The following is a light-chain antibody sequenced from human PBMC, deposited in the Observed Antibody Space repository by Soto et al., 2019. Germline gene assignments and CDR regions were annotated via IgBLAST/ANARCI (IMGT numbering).Light chain of an antibody. CDR2: GNS. Sequence: QSVLTQPPSVSGAPGQRVTISCTGSSSNIGAGYDVHWYQQLPGTAPKLLIYGNSNRPSGVPDRLSGSTSGTSASLAITGLQAEDEADYYCQSYDSSLSGWVFGGGTKLTVL. V-gene: IGLV1-40*01. CDR3: QSYDSSLSGWV. CDR1: SSNIGAGYD. J-gene: IGLJ3*02.